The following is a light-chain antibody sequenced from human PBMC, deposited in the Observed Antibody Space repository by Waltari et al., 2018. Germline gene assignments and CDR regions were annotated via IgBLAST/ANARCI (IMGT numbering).Light chain of an antibody. CDR1: ESVSSSH. J-gene: IGKJ4*01. V-gene: IGKV3-20*01. Sequence: EIVLTQSPGTLSLSPGERATLSCRASESVSSSHLAWYQQKPGQAPRLLIYAESYRATGIPDRFSGSGSGTDFTLTISRLEPEDFAVYYCQQVGSSPFTFGGGTKVEIK. CDR2: AES. CDR3: QQVGSSPFT.